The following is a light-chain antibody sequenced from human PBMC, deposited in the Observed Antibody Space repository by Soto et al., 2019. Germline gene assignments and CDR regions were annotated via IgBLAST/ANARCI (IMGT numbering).Light chain of an antibody. J-gene: IGKJ4*01. CDR3: QQFNSYSLT. V-gene: IGKV1-5*01. Sequence: DIPMTQSPSTLSASLGDRVTITCRASQSISTWLAWYQQKPGKAPNLLIYDASSLESGVPSRFSGSGSGTEFTLTISSLQPDDFATYYCQQFNSYSLTFGGGTKVEIK. CDR2: DAS. CDR1: QSISTW.